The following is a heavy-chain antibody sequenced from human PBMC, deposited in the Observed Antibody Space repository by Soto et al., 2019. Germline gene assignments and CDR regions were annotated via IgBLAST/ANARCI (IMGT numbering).Heavy chain of an antibody. CDR3: ASDPAYGGNVRSFRYYYGMDV. D-gene: IGHD4-17*01. V-gene: IGHV3-33*01. J-gene: IGHJ6*04. CDR1: GFTFSSYG. Sequence: QVQLVESGGGVVQPGRSLRLSCAASGFTFSSYGMHWVRQAPGKGLEWVAVIWYDGSNKYYADSVKGRVTISRDNSKNTLYLQMSSLRAEDTAVYYCASDPAYGGNVRSFRYYYGMDVWGKGTTVTVSS. CDR2: IWYDGSNK.